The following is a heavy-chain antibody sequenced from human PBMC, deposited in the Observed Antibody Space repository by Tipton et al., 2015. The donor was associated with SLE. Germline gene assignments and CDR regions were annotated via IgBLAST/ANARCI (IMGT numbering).Heavy chain of an antibody. CDR1: GGTFSSYT. Sequence: QVQLVQSGAEVKKPGSSVKVSCKASGGTFSSYTISWVRQAPGQGLEWMGRIIPILGIANYAQKFQGRVTITADKSTSTAYMELSSLRSEDTAVYYCARVAGYYYDSSGYYLDYWGQGTLVTVSS. CDR3: ARVAGYYYDSSGYYLDY. V-gene: IGHV1-69*02. D-gene: IGHD3-22*01. J-gene: IGHJ4*02. CDR2: IIPILGIA.